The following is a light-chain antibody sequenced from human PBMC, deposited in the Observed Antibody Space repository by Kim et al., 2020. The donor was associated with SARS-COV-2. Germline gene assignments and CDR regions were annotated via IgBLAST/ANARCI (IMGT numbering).Light chain of an antibody. V-gene: IGLV1-40*01. J-gene: IGLJ3*02. CDR2: GNS. CDR1: SSNIGAGYD. Sequence: RVTISCTGSSSNIGAGYDVHWYQQFPGTAPKLLIYGNSNRPSGVPDRFSGSKSGTSASLAITGLQAEDEADYYCQSYDSSLSGSVFGGGTQLTVL. CDR3: QSYDSSLSGSV.